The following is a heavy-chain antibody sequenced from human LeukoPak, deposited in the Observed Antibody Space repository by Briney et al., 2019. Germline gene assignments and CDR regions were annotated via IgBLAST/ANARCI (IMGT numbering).Heavy chain of an antibody. Sequence: PGGSLRLSCAASGFTFSNAWMSWVRQAPGKGLEWVSAISGSGGSTYYADSVKGRFTISRDNSKNTLYLQMNSLRAEDTAVYYCAGRGYYGSGSYGFDYWGQGTLVTVSS. J-gene: IGHJ4*02. CDR2: ISGSGGST. D-gene: IGHD3-10*01. CDR1: GFTFSNAW. CDR3: AGRGYYGSGSYGFDY. V-gene: IGHV3-23*01.